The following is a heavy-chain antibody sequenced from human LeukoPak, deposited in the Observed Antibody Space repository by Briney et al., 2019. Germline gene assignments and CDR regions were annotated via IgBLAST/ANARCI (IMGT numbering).Heavy chain of an antibody. Sequence: SETLSLTCTVSGGSISSYYWSWIRQPPGKGLEWIGYIYTSGSTNYNPSLKSRVTISVDTSKNQFSLKLGSVTAADTAVYYCARHEKYYYDSSGYYYVDYLDYWGQGTLVTVSS. CDR3: ARHEKYYYDSSGYYYVDYLDY. CDR2: IYTSGST. J-gene: IGHJ4*02. CDR1: GGSISSYY. D-gene: IGHD3-22*01. V-gene: IGHV4-4*09.